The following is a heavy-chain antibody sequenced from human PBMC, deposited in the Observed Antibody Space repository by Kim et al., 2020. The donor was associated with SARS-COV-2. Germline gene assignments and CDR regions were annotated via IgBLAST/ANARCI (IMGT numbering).Heavy chain of an antibody. D-gene: IGHD3-22*01. Sequence: SRVTISVDTSKNQFSLKLSSVTAADTAVYYCARDLDYYDSSGYYAYGMDVWGQGTTVTVSS. CDR3: ARDLDYYDSSGYYAYGMDV. V-gene: IGHV4-31*02. J-gene: IGHJ6*02.